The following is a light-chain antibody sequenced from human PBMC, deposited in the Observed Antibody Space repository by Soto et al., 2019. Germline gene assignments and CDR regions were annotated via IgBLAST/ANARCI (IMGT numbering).Light chain of an antibody. J-gene: IGLJ3*02. CDR3: QTWGTGISV. CDR1: SGHSKYA. CDR2: LNSDGSH. Sequence: QPVLTQPPSASASLGASVKLTCTLSSGHSKYAIAWHQQQPEKGPRYLMKLNSDGSHNKGDGIPDRFSGSSSGAERYLTISSLQSEDEADYYCQTWGTGISVFGGGTKLTVL. V-gene: IGLV4-69*01.